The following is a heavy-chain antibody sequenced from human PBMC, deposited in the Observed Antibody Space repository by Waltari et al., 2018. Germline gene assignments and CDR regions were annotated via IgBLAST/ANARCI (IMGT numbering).Heavy chain of an antibody. V-gene: IGHV4-34*01. Sequence: QVQLQQWGAGLLKPSETLSLTCAVYGGSFSGYYWTGIRQPPGKGLEWIAEINHAGITNYNPSLKSRVTMSVDTSKNQFSLKMTSVTAADTAMYYCARGLSTVARFDYWGQGTLVTVSS. D-gene: IGHD4-17*01. CDR1: GGSFSGYY. CDR2: INHAGIT. J-gene: IGHJ4*02. CDR3: ARGLSTVARFDY.